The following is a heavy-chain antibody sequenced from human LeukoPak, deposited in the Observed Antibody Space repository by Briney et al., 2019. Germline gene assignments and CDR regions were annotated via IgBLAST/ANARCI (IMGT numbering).Heavy chain of an antibody. CDR1: GASISSYY. CDR2: IYTNGGT. CDR3: ARDGRQQVAQDWFDP. V-gene: IGHV4-4*07. J-gene: IGHJ5*02. D-gene: IGHD6-13*01. Sequence: PSETLSLTCSVCGASISSYYWSWIRQPAGKGLEWIGRIYTNGGTNYNPSLKSRVTISLDTSRNHFSLKLSSVTAADTAVYYCARDGRQQVAQDWFDPWGQGTLVTVSS.